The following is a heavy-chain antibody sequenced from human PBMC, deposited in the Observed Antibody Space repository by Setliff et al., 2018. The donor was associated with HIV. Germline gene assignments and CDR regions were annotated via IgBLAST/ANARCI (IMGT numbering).Heavy chain of an antibody. Sequence: SETLSLTCTVSGGSISSGGYYWSWTRQHPGKGLEWIGDIYYSGSAYYNPSLKSRCTISVDTSKNQFSLNLTSVTAADTAVYYCAKEGSWSSSWHQMDVWGKGTKGNVSS. D-gene: IGHD6-13*01. CDR2: IYYSGSA. CDR1: GGSISSGGYY. J-gene: IGHJ6*04. CDR3: AKEGSWSSSWHQMDV. V-gene: IGHV4-31*03.